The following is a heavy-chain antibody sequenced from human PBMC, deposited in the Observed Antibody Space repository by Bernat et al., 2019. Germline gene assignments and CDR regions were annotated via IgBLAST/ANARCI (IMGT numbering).Heavy chain of an antibody. CDR3: ARVLYNSSGYKGNSDAFDI. D-gene: IGHD6-19*01. Sequence: EVQLVESGGGLVQPGGSLRLSCAASGFTFSSYAMHWVRQAPGKGLEYVSAISSNGGSTYYANSVKGRFTISRDNSKNTLYLQMNSLRAEDTAVYYCARVLYNSSGYKGNSDAFDIWGQGTMVTVSS. V-gene: IGHV3-64*01. CDR2: ISSNGGST. CDR1: GFTFSSYA. J-gene: IGHJ3*02.